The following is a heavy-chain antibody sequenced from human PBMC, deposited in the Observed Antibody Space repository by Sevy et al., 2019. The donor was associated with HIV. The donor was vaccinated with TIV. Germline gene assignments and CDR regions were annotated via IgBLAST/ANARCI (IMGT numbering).Heavy chain of an antibody. D-gene: IGHD3-3*01. Sequence: GGSLRLSCAASGFTFSNAWMSWARQAPGKGLEWVGRIKSKTDGGTTDHAAPVKGRFTISTDESKNTLYLQMNSLKTEDTAVYYCTTDTGISDYDFWSGRDDTFDNWGQGTMVTVSS. V-gene: IGHV3-15*01. CDR1: GFTFSNAW. CDR2: IKSKTDGGTT. J-gene: IGHJ3*02. CDR3: TTDTGISDYDFWSGRDDTFDN.